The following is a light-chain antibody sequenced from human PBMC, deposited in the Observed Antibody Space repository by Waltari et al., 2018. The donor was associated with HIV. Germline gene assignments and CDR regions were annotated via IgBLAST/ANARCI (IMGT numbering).Light chain of an antibody. CDR2: EVS. CDR3: SSYISSATPE. CDR1: SSDVGDYY. Sequence: QSALTQPASVSGSPGQSISISCTGTSSDVGDYYVSWYQHHPGKAPKVIIYEVSNRPSGVSNRFSGSNSGNTASLTISGLLPEDEADYFCSSYISSATPEFGGGTRLTVL. V-gene: IGLV2-14*01. J-gene: IGLJ3*02.